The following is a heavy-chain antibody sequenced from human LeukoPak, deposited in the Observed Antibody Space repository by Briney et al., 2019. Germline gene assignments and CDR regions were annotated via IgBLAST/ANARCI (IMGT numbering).Heavy chain of an antibody. V-gene: IGHV3-30-3*01. J-gene: IGHJ2*01. CDR2: ISYDGSNK. CDR1: GFTFSSYA. Sequence: GGSLRLSCAASGFTFSSYAMTWVRRAPGKGLEWVAVISYDGSNKYYADSVKGRFTISRDNSKNTLYLQMNSLRAEDTAVYYCANSGYGRVNYFDLWGRGTLVTVSS. D-gene: IGHD5-12*01. CDR3: ANSGYGRVNYFDL.